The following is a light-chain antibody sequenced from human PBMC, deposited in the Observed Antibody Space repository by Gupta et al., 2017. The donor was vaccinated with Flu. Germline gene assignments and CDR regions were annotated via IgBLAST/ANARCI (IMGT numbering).Light chain of an antibody. CDR3: QQYNNCTYT. CDR2: GAS. V-gene: IGKV3-15*01. CDR1: QSVSSN. J-gene: IGKJ2*01. Sequence: EIVMTQSPATLSVSPGERATLSCRASQSVSSNLAWYQQKPGQAPRLLIYGASTRATGFPARFSGSGSGTEFTLTISSLQSEDFAVYYCQQYNNCTYTFGQGTKLEIK.